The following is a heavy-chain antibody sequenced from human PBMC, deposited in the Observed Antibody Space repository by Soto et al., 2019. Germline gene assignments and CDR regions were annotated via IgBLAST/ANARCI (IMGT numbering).Heavy chain of an antibody. CDR2: ISSSSSYI. CDR1: GFTFSSYS. CDR3: ARGESGGGHWYGPYDSSFDY. D-gene: IGHD2-15*01. V-gene: IGHV3-21*01. J-gene: IGHJ4*02. Sequence: GGSLRLSCAASGFTFSSYSMNWVRQAPGKGLEWVSSISSSSSYIYYADSVKGRFTISRDNAKNSLYLQMNSLRAEDTAVYYCARGESGGGHWYGPYDSSFDYWGQGTLVTVSS.